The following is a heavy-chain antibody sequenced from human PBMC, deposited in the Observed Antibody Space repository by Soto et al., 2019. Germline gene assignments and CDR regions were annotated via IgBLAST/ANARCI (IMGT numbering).Heavy chain of an antibody. D-gene: IGHD3-10*01. J-gene: IGHJ6*03. V-gene: IGHV3-48*03. CDR1: GFTFSSYE. Sequence: GGSLRLSCAASGFTFSSYEMNWVRQAPGKGLEWVSNISSSGSTIYYADSVKGRFTISRDNAKNSLYLQMNSLRAEDTAVYYCARGLGGSGSYYYYYYMDVWGKGTTVTVSS. CDR2: ISSSGSTI. CDR3: ARGLGGSGSYYYYYYMDV.